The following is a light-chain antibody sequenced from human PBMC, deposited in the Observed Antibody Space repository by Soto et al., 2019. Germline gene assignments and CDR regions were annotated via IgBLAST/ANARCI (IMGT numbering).Light chain of an antibody. Sequence: EIVLTQSPATLSLSPGERATLSCRASQRVSSYLDWYQQKHGQAPRLLIYDASNRATGIPARFSGSGSGTDFTLTISSLEPEDFAVYYCQQRELTFGGGTKVEIK. J-gene: IGKJ4*01. V-gene: IGKV3-11*01. CDR2: DAS. CDR1: QRVSSY. CDR3: QQRELT.